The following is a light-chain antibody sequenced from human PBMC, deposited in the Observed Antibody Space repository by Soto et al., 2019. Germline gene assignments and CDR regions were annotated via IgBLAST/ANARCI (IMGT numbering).Light chain of an antibody. CDR3: CSYAGSSLWV. Sequence: QSALTQPRSVSGSPGQSVTISCTGTSSDVGAYNYVSWYQHHPGKAPKLVIYDVTKRPSGVPDRFAGSKSGNTASLTISGLQAEDEADYYCCSYAGSSLWVFGRGTKLTVL. CDR1: SSDVGAYNY. V-gene: IGLV2-11*01. J-gene: IGLJ3*02. CDR2: DVT.